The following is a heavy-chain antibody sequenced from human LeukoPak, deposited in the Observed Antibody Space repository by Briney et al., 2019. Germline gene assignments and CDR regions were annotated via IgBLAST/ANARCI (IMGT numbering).Heavy chain of an antibody. D-gene: IGHD3-9*01. V-gene: IGHV1-2*02. CDR2: INPNSGGA. J-gene: IGHJ5*02. CDR1: GYTFTGYY. CDR3: ARDRARILTGQYNWFDP. Sequence: GASVKVSCKASGYTFTGYYMHWVRQAPGQGLEWMGWINPNSGGANYAQKFQGRVTMTRDTSISTAYMELSRLRSDDTAVYYCARDRARILTGQYNWFDPWGQGTLVTVSS.